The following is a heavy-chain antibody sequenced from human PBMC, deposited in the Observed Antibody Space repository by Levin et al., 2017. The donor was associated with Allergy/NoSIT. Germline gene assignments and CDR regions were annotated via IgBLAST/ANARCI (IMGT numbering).Heavy chain of an antibody. CDR2: IKGKKDGGTT. CDR1: GFGFDDAW. V-gene: IGHV3-15*01. D-gene: IGHD3-10*01. CDR3: TTGAWGAGSYVDY. Sequence: GGSLRLSCAASGFGFDDAWMTWIRQAPGKGLEWVGRIKGKKDGGTTDYAAPVKGRFSISRDDSKNTVCLQMNSLKIEDTAVYYCTTGAWGAGSYVDYWGQGTLVTVSA. J-gene: IGHJ4*02.